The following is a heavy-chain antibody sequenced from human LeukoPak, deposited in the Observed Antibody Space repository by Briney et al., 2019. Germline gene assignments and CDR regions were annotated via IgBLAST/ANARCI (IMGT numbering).Heavy chain of an antibody. CDR3: ARGGGDFGGGSYMDV. V-gene: IGHV4-34*01. J-gene: IGHJ6*03. CDR1: GESFSGYY. Sequence: SETLSLTCAVYGESFSGYYWSWVRQPPGKGLEWIGEINHSGSANYNPSLKSRVTISVDTSKNQFSLKLSSVTAADTAVYYCARGGGDFGGGSYMDVWGKGTTVTVSS. CDR2: INHSGSA. D-gene: IGHD4-17*01.